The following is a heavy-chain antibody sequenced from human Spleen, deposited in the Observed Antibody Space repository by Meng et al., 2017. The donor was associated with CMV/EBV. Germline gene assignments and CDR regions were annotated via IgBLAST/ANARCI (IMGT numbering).Heavy chain of an antibody. J-gene: IGHJ5*02. Sequence: GESVTTKIYNGSWMRQSPGKGLEWIGYVYYSGTTNYNPSLKSRVTISLDMYKKQFSLKMSSVTAAGTTVYHCGRTAPAGYSSAWGQGTLVTVSS. D-gene: IGHD3-22*01. CDR1: GESVTTKIYN. CDR3: GRTAPAGYSSA. V-gene: IGHV4-61*01. CDR2: VYYSGTT.